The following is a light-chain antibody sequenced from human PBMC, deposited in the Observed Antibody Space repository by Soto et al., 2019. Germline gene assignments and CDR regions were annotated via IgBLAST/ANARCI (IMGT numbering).Light chain of an antibody. CDR3: IQDYNYPLT. CDR1: QGISSY. V-gene: IGKV1-8*01. Sequence: AIRMTQSPSSFSASTGDRATITCRASQGISSYLAWYQQKPGKAPKLLIYAASTLQGGVPSRFSGSGSGTDFTLTISSLQPEDFATYYCIQDYNYPLTFGGGTKV. CDR2: AAS. J-gene: IGKJ4*01.